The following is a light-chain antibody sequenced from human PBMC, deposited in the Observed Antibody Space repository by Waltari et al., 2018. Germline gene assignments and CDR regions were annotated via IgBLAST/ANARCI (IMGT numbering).Light chain of an antibody. CDR1: QTLTGW. V-gene: IGKV1-5*03. CDR3: SGLI. J-gene: IGKJ4*01. CDR2: KTS. Sequence: QLTQSPSSLSAFVGDRVTITCRSSQTLTGWLAWFQQRPGKAPKLLIYKTSVLETGVPSRFSGSGSGTEFTLTIYKFQPDDVGTYYCSGLIFGGGTQVDIK.